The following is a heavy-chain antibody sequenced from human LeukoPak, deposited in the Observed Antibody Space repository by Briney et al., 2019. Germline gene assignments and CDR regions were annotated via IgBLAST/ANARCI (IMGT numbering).Heavy chain of an antibody. V-gene: IGHV3-53*01. CDR1: GFTVITND. CDR3: ARGVEPLAANTLAY. J-gene: IGHJ4*02. Sequence: GGSLRLSCAASGFTVITNDMTWVRQAPGKGLEWVSVLYSDGNTKYADSVQGRFTISRDNSKNTLYLEMNSLSPDDTAAYYCARGVEPLAANTLAYWGQGALVTVSS. D-gene: IGHD1-14*01. CDR2: LYSDGNT.